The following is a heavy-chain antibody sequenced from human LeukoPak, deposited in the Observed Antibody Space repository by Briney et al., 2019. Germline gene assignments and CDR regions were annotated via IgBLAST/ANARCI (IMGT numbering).Heavy chain of an antibody. CDR3: AKGAVEMATISPVDY. J-gene: IGHJ4*02. D-gene: IGHD5-24*01. Sequence: GGSLRLSCGASGFTFGSYAMNWVRQAPGKGLEWVASTSGNGGNTFYSDSVRGRFTISRDNSQDTLYLQMNSLRAEDTAVYYCAKGAVEMATISPVDYWGQGTLVTVSS. V-gene: IGHV3-23*01. CDR1: GFTFGSYA. CDR2: TSGNGGNT.